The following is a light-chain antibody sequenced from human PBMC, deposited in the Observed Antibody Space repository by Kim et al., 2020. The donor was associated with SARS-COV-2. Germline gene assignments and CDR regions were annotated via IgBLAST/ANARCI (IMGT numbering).Light chain of an antibody. Sequence: QSALTQPRSVSGSPGQSVTISCTRPSSDVGYYYVSWYQQHPGKAPKFMIYDVNKRPSGVPDRFSGSKSGNTASLTISGLQAEDEADYYCCSYAGSYTLVFGGGTQLTVL. CDR3: CSYAGSYTLV. CDR2: DVN. CDR1: SSDVGYYY. V-gene: IGLV2-11*01. J-gene: IGLJ2*01.